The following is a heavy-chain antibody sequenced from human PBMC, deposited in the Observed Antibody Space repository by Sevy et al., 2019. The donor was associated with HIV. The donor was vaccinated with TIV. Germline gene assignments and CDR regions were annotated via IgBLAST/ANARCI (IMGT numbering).Heavy chain of an antibody. Sequence: GGSLRLSCAASGFTFSNFAMGWVRRAPGKGLDWISVISATGDYTYYADSVKGRFTISRDNSKNTLFLQMNSLRAEDTAIFYCAKKMGGGSGMVFLIDHWGQGTLVTVSS. CDR1: GFTFSNFA. CDR3: AKKMGGGSGMVFLIDH. V-gene: IGHV3-23*01. J-gene: IGHJ4*02. D-gene: IGHD5-18*01. CDR2: ISATGDYT.